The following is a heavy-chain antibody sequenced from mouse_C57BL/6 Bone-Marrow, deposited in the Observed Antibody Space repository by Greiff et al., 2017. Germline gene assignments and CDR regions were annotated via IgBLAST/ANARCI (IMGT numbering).Heavy chain of an antibody. CDR2: ISDGGSYT. V-gene: IGHV5-4*01. D-gene: IGHD3-2*02. J-gene: IGHJ4*01. CDR1: GFTFSSYA. Sequence: EVMLVESGGGLVKPGGSLKLSCAASGFTFSSYAMSWVRQTPEKRLEWVATISDGGSYTYYPDNVKGRFTISRDNAKNNLYLQMSQLKSEDTAMYYCARDPAQATEHYAMDYWGQGTSVTVSS. CDR3: ARDPAQATEHYAMDY.